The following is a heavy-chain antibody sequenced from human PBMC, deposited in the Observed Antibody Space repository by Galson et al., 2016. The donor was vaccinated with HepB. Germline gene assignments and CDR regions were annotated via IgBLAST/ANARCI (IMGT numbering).Heavy chain of an antibody. J-gene: IGHJ6*02. CDR1: GFTFSSYS. V-gene: IGHV3-21*01. CDR2: ISSSSSYI. CDR3: ARDNKGVYAMDV. D-gene: IGHD2-8*01. Sequence: SLRLSCAASGFTFSSYSMNRVRQAPGKGLEWVSSISSSSSYIYYADSVKGRFTISRDNAKNSLYLQMNSLRAEDTAVYYCARDNKGVYAMDVWGQGTTVTVSS.